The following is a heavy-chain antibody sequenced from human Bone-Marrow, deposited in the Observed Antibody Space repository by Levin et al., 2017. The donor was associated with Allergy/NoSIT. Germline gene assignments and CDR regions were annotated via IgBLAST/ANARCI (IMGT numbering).Heavy chain of an antibody. J-gene: IGHJ6*02. CDR1: GFTVSGTD. CDR2: IHSGDTT. D-gene: IGHD3-3*01. V-gene: IGHV3-66*01. CDR3: ASSCVRFLGTPPGGFAGGYDG. Sequence: GGSLRLSCAASGFTVSGTDMSWLRQAPGKGLEWVSVIHSGDTTYYADSVKGRFTISRDNSKNTLSLQMNSLRVEDTAVYYCASSCVRFLGTPPGGFAGGYDGWGQGTTVTVSS.